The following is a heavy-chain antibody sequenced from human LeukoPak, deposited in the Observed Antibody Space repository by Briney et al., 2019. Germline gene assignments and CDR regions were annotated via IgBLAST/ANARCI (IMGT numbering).Heavy chain of an antibody. D-gene: IGHD4-23*01. J-gene: IGHJ3*02. CDR1: GYTFTSYG. CDR2: ISAYNGNT. V-gene: IGHV1-18*01. Sequence: ASVKVSCKASGYTFTSYGISWVRQAPGQGLEWMGWISAYNGNTNYAQKLQGRVTMTTDTSTSTAYMELRSLRSDDTAVYYCARARTVAGEDAFDIWGQGTMVTVSS. CDR3: ARARTVAGEDAFDI.